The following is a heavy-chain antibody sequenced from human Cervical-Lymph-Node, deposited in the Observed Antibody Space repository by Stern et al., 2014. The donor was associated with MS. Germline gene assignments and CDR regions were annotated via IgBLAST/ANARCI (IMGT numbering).Heavy chain of an antibody. CDR2: ILYDGSKD. Sequence: QVQLVQSGGGVVQPGRSLRLSCAASGFTFSRLGMHWVRQAPGKGLEWVTVILYDGSKDTYVETVKGRFTSSRDTFKTTQYLAMDSLRVEDTAVYYCVAYASGDNINHWGQGTLVTVSS. D-gene: IGHD6-19*01. J-gene: IGHJ5*02. CDR3: VAYASGDNINH. V-gene: IGHV3-33*01. CDR1: GFTFSRLG.